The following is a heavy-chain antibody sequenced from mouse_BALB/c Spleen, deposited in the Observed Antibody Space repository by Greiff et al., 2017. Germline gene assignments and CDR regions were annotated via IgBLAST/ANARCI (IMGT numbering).Heavy chain of an antibody. V-gene: IGHV5-6-2*01. CDR2: INSNGGST. CDR3: ARQSYGNYFDY. Sequence: DVLLVESGGGLVKLGGSLKLSCAASGFTFSSYYMSWVRQTPEKRLELVAAINSNGGSTYYPDTVKGRFTISRDNAKNTLYLQMSSLKSEDTALYYCARQSYGNYFDYWGQGTTLTVSA. CDR1: GFTFSSYY. J-gene: IGHJ2*01. D-gene: IGHD2-1*01.